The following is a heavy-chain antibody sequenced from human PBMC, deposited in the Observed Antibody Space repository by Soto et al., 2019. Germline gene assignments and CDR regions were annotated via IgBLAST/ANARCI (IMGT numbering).Heavy chain of an antibody. CDR1: GGSLSGYY. D-gene: IGHD3-3*01. V-gene: IGHV4-34*01. CDR3: ARGDFAWEPSTDY. CDR2: INHSGST. J-gene: IGHJ4*02. Sequence: QVQLQQWGAGLLKPSETLSLTCAVYGGSLSGYYWSWIRQPPGKGLEWIGEINHSGSTNYSPSLKSRVTILVDRSKNQFSLQLSSVTAADTAMYYCARGDFAWEPSTDYWGQGTLVTVSS.